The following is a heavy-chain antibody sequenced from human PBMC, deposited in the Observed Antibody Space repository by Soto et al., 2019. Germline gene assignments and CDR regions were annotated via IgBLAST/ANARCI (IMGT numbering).Heavy chain of an antibody. J-gene: IGHJ4*02. CDR1: GFTFSSYA. V-gene: IGHV3-23*01. Sequence: GGSLRLSCAASGFTFSSYAMSWVRQAPGKGLEWVSAISGSGGSTYYADSVKGRFTISRDNSKNTLYLQMNSLRAEDTAVYYCAKSLDSGYDSGYFDYWGQGTLVTVSS. CDR2: ISGSGGST. CDR3: AKSLDSGYDSGYFDY. D-gene: IGHD5-12*01.